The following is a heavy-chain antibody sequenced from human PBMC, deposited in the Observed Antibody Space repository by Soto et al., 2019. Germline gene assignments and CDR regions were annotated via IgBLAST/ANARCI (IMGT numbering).Heavy chain of an antibody. Sequence: QVQLVESGGGVVQPGRSLRLSCAASGFTFSSYDIHWVRQAPGKGLEWVAGISYDGSKKFYADSVKGLFTISRDNSKNTLYLQVNSLRAEDTAVYYCAKAYSGTFDVWGQGTMVTVSS. CDR2: ISYDGSKK. CDR3: AKAYSGTFDV. CDR1: GFTFSSYD. V-gene: IGHV3-30*18. D-gene: IGHD1-26*01. J-gene: IGHJ3*01.